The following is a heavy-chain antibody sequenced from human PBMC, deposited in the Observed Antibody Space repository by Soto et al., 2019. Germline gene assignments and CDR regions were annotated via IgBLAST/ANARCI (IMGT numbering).Heavy chain of an antibody. D-gene: IGHD6-25*01. J-gene: IGHJ5*02. CDR1: GYDFATFW. CDR2: IYPDDSYV. Sequence: GESLKISCKASGYDFATFWIVWVRQVPGKGLEWMGVIYPDDSYVTYSPPFQGQVTISADKSTTTAYLPWRDLRASDTAIYYCATHRNAAWFGPWGQGTPVTVSS. V-gene: IGHV5-51*01. CDR3: ATHRNAAWFGP.